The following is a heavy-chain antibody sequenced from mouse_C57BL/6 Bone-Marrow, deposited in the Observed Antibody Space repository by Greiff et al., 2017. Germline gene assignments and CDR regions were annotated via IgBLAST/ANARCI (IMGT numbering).Heavy chain of an antibody. CDR1: GYTFTDYY. CDR2: INPYNGGT. D-gene: IGHD1-1*01. CDR3: ARVTTVVAPFAY. V-gene: IGHV1-19*01. J-gene: IGHJ3*01. Sequence: EVQLHQSGPVLVKPGASVKMSCKASGYTFTDYYMNWVKQSHGKSLEWIGVINPYNGGTSYNQKFKGKATLTVDKSSSTAYMELNSLTSEDSAVYYCARVTTVVAPFAYWGQGTLVTVSA.